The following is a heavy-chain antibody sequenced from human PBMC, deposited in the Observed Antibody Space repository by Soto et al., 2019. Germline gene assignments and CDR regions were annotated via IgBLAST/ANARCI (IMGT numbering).Heavy chain of an antibody. J-gene: IGHJ5*02. CDR1: GGSFSGYY. CDR2: INHSGST. D-gene: IGHD3-22*01. Sequence: PSETLSLTCAVYGGSFSGYYWSWIRQPPGKGLEWIGEINHSGSTNYNPSLKSRVTISVDTSKKQFSRKLSSVTAADTAVYYCARVRGAIIVVVIPQTRGWFDPWGQGTLVTVSS. CDR3: ARVRGAIIVVVIPQTRGWFDP. V-gene: IGHV4-34*01.